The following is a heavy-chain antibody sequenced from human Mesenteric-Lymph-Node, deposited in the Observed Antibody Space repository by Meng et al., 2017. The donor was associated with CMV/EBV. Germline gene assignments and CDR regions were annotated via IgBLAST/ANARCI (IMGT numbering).Heavy chain of an antibody. CDR1: GYNFTSYA. J-gene: IGHJ4*02. V-gene: IGHV1-3*01. D-gene: IGHD6-13*01. CDR3: ARSSSSSWYVSDY. CDR2: INAGNGDT. Sequence: KASGYNFTSYAIHWVRQAHGQRLEWMGWINAGNGDTEYSQNFQGRVTITRDSSASTAYMDLSSLRSEDTAFYYCARSSSSSWYVSDYWGQGALVTVSS.